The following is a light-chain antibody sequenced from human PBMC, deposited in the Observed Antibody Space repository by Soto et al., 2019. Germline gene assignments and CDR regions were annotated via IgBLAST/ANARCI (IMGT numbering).Light chain of an antibody. CDR2: GVS. CDR1: QSVGSN. CDR3: QQYNNWPQT. V-gene: IGKV3-15*01. Sequence: ERVMTQSPVTLSVSPGESVTLSCRASQSVGSNLAWYQQKVGQAPRLLIYGVSTRATGIPARFSGSGSGRQFTLTISSLQSEDFAVYYCQQYNNWPQTFDQGTKMEIK. J-gene: IGKJ1*01.